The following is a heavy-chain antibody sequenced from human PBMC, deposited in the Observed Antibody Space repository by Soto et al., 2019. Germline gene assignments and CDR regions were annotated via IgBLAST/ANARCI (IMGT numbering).Heavy chain of an antibody. J-gene: IGHJ5*02. CDR2: IKSKTDGGTT. Sequence: EVQLVESGGGLVKPVGSLRLSCAASGSTFSNAWMNWIRQAPGKGLEWVGRIKSKTDGGTTVYAAPVKGRFTISRHDSKNTRYPQMNSLKTEATAVYYCTADTSIAACLMSDPWGQGTLVTVSS. V-gene: IGHV3-15*07. CDR1: GSTFSNAW. D-gene: IGHD6-6*01. CDR3: TADTSIAACLMSDP.